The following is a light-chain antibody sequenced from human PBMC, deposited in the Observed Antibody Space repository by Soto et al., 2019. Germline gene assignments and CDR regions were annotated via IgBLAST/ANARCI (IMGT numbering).Light chain of an antibody. CDR3: AEVNSLPIT. J-gene: IGKJ4*01. CDR1: QSISSY. Sequence: DVQVTQSPSSLSASVGDRVTITCRASQSISSYLNWYQQKPGKAPKLLIYAASSLQSGVPSRFSGSGSGTDFTLSINSLQPEDIATYNCAEVNSLPITFCG. CDR2: AAS. V-gene: IGKV1-39*01.